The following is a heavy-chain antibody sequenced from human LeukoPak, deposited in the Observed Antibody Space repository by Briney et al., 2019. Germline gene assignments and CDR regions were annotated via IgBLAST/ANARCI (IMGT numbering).Heavy chain of an antibody. Sequence: ASVTVSCKASGYTFTYYAMNWVRQAPGQGLEWMGWNNTNTGNPTYAQGFTGRFVISLDTSVSTAYLQISSLKAEDTAVYYCARGHYYDSSGYYWETDYWGQGTLVTVSS. D-gene: IGHD3-22*01. V-gene: IGHV7-4-1*02. J-gene: IGHJ4*02. CDR1: GYTFTYYA. CDR2: NNTNTGNP. CDR3: ARGHYYDSSGYYWETDY.